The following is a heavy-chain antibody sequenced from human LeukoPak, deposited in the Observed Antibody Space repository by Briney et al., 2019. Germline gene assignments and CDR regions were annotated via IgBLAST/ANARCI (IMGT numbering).Heavy chain of an antibody. CDR3: AKGGATVIDY. Sequence: GGSLRLSCAASGFTFSTFSRSWMSWVRQAPGKGLEWVANIKEDGSQKYYVDSVKGRFTISRDNAKNTLYLQMNSLRAEDTAVYYCAKGGATVIDYWGQGTLVTVSS. CDR2: IKEDGSQK. D-gene: IGHD4-17*01. V-gene: IGHV3-7*01. CDR1: GFTFSTFSRSW. J-gene: IGHJ4*02.